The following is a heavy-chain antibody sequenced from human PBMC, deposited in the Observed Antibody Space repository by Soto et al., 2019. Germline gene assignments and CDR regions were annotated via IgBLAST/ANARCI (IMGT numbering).Heavy chain of an antibody. CDR3: ATVSLYSSGYSTPHYX. D-gene: IGHD3-22*01. CDR2: FDHEDGET. Sequence: ASLKVSCNVSGYTLTELSMHWVRQAPGKGLEWMGGFDHEDGETIYAHKFQGRVTMTEDTSTDTAYMELSSLRSEDTAVYYCATVSLYSSGYSTPHYXWGQVTLFTVSX. J-gene: IGHJ4*02. CDR1: GYTLTELS. V-gene: IGHV1-24*01.